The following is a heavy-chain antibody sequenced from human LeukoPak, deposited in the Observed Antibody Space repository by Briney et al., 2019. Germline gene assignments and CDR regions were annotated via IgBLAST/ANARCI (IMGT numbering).Heavy chain of an antibody. CDR2: INPLTGST. Sequence: ASVKVSXKASGYTFTDYYIHWVRQAPGQGLEWVGWINPLTGSTGYAQKFQGRVTMTRDTSISTTYMELARLRSDDTAVYYCARAVPGYCSSTSCHHDAFDIWGQGTMVTVSS. CDR3: ARAVPGYCSSTSCHHDAFDI. D-gene: IGHD2-2*01. J-gene: IGHJ3*02. CDR1: GYTFTDYY. V-gene: IGHV1-2*02.